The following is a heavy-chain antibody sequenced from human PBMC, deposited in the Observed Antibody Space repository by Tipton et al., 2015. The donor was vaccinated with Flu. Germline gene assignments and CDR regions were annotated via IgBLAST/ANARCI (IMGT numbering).Heavy chain of an antibody. V-gene: IGHV4-39*01. CDR2: IFPSGTT. CDR1: SGSIRSTNYF. CDR3: ARLSYYDVDLKNFYFDY. Sequence: TLSLTCTVSSGSIRSTNYFCAWIRQPPGKRLELIGSIFPSGTTYYTPSLKSRVTISVDTSKSQFSLKLRSVPAADTAVYYCARLSYYDVDLKNFYFDYWGQGALVTVSS. D-gene: IGHD3-10*02. J-gene: IGHJ4*02.